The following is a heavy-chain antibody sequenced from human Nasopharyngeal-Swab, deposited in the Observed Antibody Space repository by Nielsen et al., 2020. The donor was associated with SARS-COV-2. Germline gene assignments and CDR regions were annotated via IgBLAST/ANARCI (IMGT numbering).Heavy chain of an antibody. Sequence: WVRQAPGQGLEWMGIINPSGGSTSYAQKFQGRVTMTRDTSTSTVYMELSSLRSEDTAVYYCAGARVPHRLRFLEWLSFNWFDPWGQGTLVTVSS. CDR3: AGARVPHRLRFLEWLSFNWFDP. J-gene: IGHJ5*02. CDR2: INPSGGST. V-gene: IGHV1-46*01. D-gene: IGHD3-3*01.